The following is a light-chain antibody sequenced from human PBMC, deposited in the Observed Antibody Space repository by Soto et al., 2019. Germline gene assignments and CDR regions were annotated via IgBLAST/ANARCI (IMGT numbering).Light chain of an antibody. J-gene: IGLJ1*01. CDR2: EVS. CDR1: SSDVGGYNS. CDR3: SSYAGSDVFV. Sequence: QSALTQPASVSGSPGQSITVSCTRTSSDVGGYNSVSWYQQHPGKPPKLIIYEVSKRPSGVPDRFSGSKSGNTASLTVSGLQADDEADYYCSSYAGSDVFVFGTGTKVTVL. V-gene: IGLV2-8*01.